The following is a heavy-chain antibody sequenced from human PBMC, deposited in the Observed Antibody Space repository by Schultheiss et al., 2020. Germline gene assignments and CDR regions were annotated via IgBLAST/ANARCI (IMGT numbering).Heavy chain of an antibody. CDR2: IYHSGST. D-gene: IGHD3-22*01. CDR1: GITFSTFGM. CDR3: ARAAGYDSSGYSY. J-gene: IGHJ4*02. V-gene: IGHV4-4*02. Sequence: GSLRLSCAASGITFSTFGMSWVRQAPGKGLEWIGEIYHSGSTNYNPSLKSRVTISVDKSKNQFSLKLSSVTAADTAVYYCARAAGYDSSGYSYWGQGTLVTVSS.